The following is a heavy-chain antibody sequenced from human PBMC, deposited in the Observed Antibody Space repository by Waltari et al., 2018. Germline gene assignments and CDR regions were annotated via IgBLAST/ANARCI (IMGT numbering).Heavy chain of an antibody. J-gene: IGHJ4*02. Sequence: EVQLLESGGGLVQPGGSLRLSCAASGFPFRNYAMTWVRQAPGKGLEWVSCIVKSGGITYYADSVKGRFTISRDNSEDTLYLQMNSLRADDTAVYFCAKAAYSVPFYFDYWGQGIPVTVSS. CDR1: GFPFRNYA. CDR3: AKAAYSVPFYFDY. V-gene: IGHV3-23*01. D-gene: IGHD1-26*01. CDR2: IVKSGGIT.